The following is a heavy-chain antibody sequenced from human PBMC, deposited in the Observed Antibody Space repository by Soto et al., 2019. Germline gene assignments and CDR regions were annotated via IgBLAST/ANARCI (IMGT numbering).Heavy chain of an antibody. CDR1: GGSISSSSYY. CDR3: ARHGVGAGEIGQRYFDL. J-gene: IGHJ2*01. Sequence: QLQLQESGPGLVKPSETLSLTCTVSGGSISSSSYYWGWIRQPPGKGLEWIGSIYYSGSTYYNPSLKSRVTISVDTSKNQFSLKLSSVTAADTAVYYCARHGVGAGEIGQRYFDLWGRGTLVTVSS. V-gene: IGHV4-39*01. CDR2: IYYSGST. D-gene: IGHD1-26*01.